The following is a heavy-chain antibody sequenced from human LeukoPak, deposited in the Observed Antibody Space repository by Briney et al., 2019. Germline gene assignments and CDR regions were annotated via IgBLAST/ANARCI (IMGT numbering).Heavy chain of an antibody. CDR3: ARDLGFWSGPDY. D-gene: IGHD3-3*01. CDR2: IYSSGST. V-gene: IGHV4-61*10. CDR1: GXSVSNGNYY. Sequence: SETLSLTCTVSGXSVSNGNYYWSWIRQPAGKGLQWIGRIYSSGSTNYNPSLKSRVTMSVDTSKNQFSLRLSSVTAADTAVYYCARDLGFWSGPDYWGQGTLVTVSS. J-gene: IGHJ4*02.